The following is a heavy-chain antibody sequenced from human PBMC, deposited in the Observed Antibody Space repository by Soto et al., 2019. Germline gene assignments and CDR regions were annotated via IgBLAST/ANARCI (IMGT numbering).Heavy chain of an antibody. CDR3: AKAEDNGGNSRPFDS. D-gene: IGHD2-21*02. CDR2: ISHSGST. V-gene: IGHV4-31*03. J-gene: IGHJ4*02. Sequence: QLQLQESGPGLVKPSQTLSLSCTVSGASSSIINNYWTWIRQHPGKGLDGIGFISHSGSTYYNPSLTSRVTIPLDTSKNQFSLTLSSVTAADTAVYFCAKAEDNGGNSRPFDSWGQGTLVTVSS. CDR1: GASSSIINNY.